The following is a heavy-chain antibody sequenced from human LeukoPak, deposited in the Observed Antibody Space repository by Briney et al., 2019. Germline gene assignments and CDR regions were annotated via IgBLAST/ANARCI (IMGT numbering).Heavy chain of an antibody. J-gene: IGHJ6*03. V-gene: IGHV3-21*01. CDR3: ARDRAYYDYMDV. CDR2: ISSSSTYI. Sequence: GGSLRLSCAAAGFTFSGSTMNWVRQAPGKGLEWVSTISSSSTYIYYADSVKGRFTISRDNAKNSLYLQMNSLPVEDTAVYFCARDRAYYDYMDVWGKGTTVTVSS. CDR1: GFTFSGST. D-gene: IGHD3-10*01.